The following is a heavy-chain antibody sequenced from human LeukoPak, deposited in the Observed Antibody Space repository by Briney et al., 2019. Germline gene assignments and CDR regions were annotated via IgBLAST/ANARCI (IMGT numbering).Heavy chain of an antibody. CDR1: GFTFPTYW. D-gene: IGHD6-13*01. Sequence: PGGSLRLSCAASGFTFPTYWMSWARQAPGKGLEWVANIKQDGSESHSVDSVKGRFSISRDNAKNSLFLQMSSLRAEDTAVYYCARKVNSPTWYARLDLWGQGATVP. J-gene: IGHJ6*02. CDR2: IKQDGSES. V-gene: IGHV3-7*01. CDR3: ARKVNSPTWYARLDL.